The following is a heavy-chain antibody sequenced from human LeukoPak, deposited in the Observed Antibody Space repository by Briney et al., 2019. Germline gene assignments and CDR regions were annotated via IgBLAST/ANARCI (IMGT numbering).Heavy chain of an antibody. Sequence: PSETLSLTCTVSGYSISSYYWSWIRQPPGKGLKWIGYIYYSGSTNYNPSLKSRVTISVDTSKNQFSLKLSSVTAADTAVYYCARGYYSLDVWGQGTTVTVSS. J-gene: IGHJ6*02. CDR3: ARGYYSLDV. CDR1: GYSISSYY. CDR2: IYYSGST. V-gene: IGHV4-59*01.